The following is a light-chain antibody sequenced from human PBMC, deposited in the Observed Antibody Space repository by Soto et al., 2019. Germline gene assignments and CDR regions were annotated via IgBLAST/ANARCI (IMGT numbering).Light chain of an antibody. CDR2: GAS. J-gene: IGKJ1*01. Sequence: EIMMTQSPATLSVYTGERVTLSCRASQSVSSNLAWYRQKVGQAPRLLIYGASTRATGIPARFSGSGSGTEFTLTISSLQSEDFAVYYCQQYNNWPPWTFGQGTKVDI. V-gene: IGKV3-15*01. CDR3: QQYNNWPPWT. CDR1: QSVSSN.